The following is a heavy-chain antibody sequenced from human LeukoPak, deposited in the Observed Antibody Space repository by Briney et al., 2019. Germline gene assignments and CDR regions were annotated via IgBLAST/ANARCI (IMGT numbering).Heavy chain of an antibody. J-gene: IGHJ6*03. CDR3: ARQHDSYYYYYIDV. CDR2: IYHSDSA. CDR1: GYSISNGYY. V-gene: IGHV4-38-2*01. Sequence: PSETLSLTCAVSGYSISNGYYWVWIRQPPGRGQEWIGSIYHSDSAYYNTSLRSRVSMSVDTSKNQFSLTLSFVTAADTAVYYCARQHDSYYYYYIDVWGSGTTVTVSS.